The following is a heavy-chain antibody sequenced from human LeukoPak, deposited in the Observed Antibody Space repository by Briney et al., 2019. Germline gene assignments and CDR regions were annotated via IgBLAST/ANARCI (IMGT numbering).Heavy chain of an antibody. V-gene: IGHV3-23*01. Sequence: GGSLRLSCAASGFTFSSYAMSWVRQAPGKGLEWVSAISGSGGSTYYADSVKGRFTISRDNSKNTLYLQMNSLRAEDTAVYYCTKASFLDYGDYWYAFDIWGQGTMVTVSS. CDR2: ISGSGGST. J-gene: IGHJ3*02. CDR1: GFTFSSYA. CDR3: TKASFLDYGDYWYAFDI. D-gene: IGHD4-17*01.